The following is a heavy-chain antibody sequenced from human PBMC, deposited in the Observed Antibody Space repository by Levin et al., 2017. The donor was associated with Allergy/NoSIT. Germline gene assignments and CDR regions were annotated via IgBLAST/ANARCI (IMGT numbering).Heavy chain of an antibody. CDR3: ARDDSSSLDY. CDR2: IWFDGSNI. J-gene: IGHJ4*02. CDR1: GFTLSSYG. D-gene: IGHD6-13*01. Sequence: GGSLRLSCAASGFTLSSYGMHWVRQAPGKGLEWVALIWFDGSNIYSADSVKGRFTISRDNSKNTLYLQMNSLRVEDTAVYYCARDDSSSLDYWGQGTLVTVSS. V-gene: IGHV3-33*01.